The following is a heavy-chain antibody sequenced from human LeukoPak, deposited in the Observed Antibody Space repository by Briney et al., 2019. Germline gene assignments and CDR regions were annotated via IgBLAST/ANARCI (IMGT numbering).Heavy chain of an antibody. V-gene: IGHV3-23*01. CDR1: GFTFSSYA. CDR3: AKDRASWIQLGDAFDI. D-gene: IGHD5-18*01. CDR2: ISGSGGGT. Sequence: GGSLRLSCAASGFTFSSYAMSWVRQAPGKGLEWVSAISGSGGGTYYADPVKGRFTISRDNSKKTLYLQMSSLRAEDTAVYYCAKDRASWIQLGDAFDIWGQGTMVTVSS. J-gene: IGHJ3*02.